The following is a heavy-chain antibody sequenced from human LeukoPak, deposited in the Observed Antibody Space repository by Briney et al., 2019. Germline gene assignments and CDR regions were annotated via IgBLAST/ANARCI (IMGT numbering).Heavy chain of an antibody. CDR3: ARGGYSYGFD. D-gene: IGHD5-18*01. V-gene: IGHV3-53*01. Sequence: GGSLRLSCAASGFNFIDYTMNWVRQAPGKGLEWVSVIYSGGSTYYADSVKGRFTISRDNSKNTLYLQMNSLRAEDTAVYYCARGGYSYGFDWGQGTLVTVSS. CDR1: GFNFIDYT. CDR2: IYSGGST. J-gene: IGHJ4*02.